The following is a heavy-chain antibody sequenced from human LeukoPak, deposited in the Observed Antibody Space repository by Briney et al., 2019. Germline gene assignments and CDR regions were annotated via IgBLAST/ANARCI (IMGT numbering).Heavy chain of an antibody. CDR2: IYHSGST. CDR1: GGSISSGDYY. Sequence: SQTLSLTCTVSGGSISSGDYYWSWIRQPPGKGLEWIGEIYHSGSTNYNPSLKSRVTISVDTSKNQFSLKLSSVTAADTAVYYCARRPTYYYDSSGYYYMRYNWFDPWGQGTLVTVSS. CDR3: ARRPTYYYDSSGYYYMRYNWFDP. V-gene: IGHV4-30-4*01. J-gene: IGHJ5*02. D-gene: IGHD3-22*01.